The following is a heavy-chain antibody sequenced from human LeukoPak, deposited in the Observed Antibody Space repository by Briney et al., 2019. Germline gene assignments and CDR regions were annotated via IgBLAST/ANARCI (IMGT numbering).Heavy chain of an antibody. J-gene: IGHJ6*02. CDR1: GFTFSRDY. V-gene: IGHV3-64*01. CDR2: ISSNGGKT. D-gene: IGHD3-3*01. CDR3: ARDTNREQDI. Sequence: PGGSLRLSCAASGFTFSRDYIHWVRQAPGKGLEYVSAISSNGGKTHYTNSVKGRFTISRDNCKNTVYLQMGSLSTEDTAVYYCARDTNREQDIWGQGTTVTVSS.